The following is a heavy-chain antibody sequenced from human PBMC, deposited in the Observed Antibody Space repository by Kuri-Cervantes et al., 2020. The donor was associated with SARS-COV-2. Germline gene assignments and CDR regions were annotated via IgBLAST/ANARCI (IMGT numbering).Heavy chain of an antibody. Sequence: GESLKISCAASGFTFSSYAMHWVRQAPGKGLEWVAVISYDGSNKYHADSVKGRFTISRDNSKNTLYLQMNSLRAEDAAVYCCAGCRPGDSYYYGMDVWGQGTTVTVSS. CDR1: GFTFSSYA. CDR3: AGCRPGDSYYYGMDV. CDR2: ISYDGSNK. V-gene: IGHV3-30*01. J-gene: IGHJ6*02. D-gene: IGHD7-27*01.